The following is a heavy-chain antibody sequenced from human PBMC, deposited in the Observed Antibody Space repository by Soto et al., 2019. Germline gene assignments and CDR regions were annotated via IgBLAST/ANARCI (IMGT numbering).Heavy chain of an antibody. CDR1: GGNFSNYG. J-gene: IGHJ5*02. D-gene: IGHD6-13*01. CDR2: IIPLFGTT. CDR3: ARAAGSSWYNWFDP. Sequence: SVKVSCKASGGNFSNYGISWVRQAPGQGLEWVGGIIPLFGTTNYAHKFRGRATITADESTSTAYMELSSLRSEDTAVYYCARAAGSSWYNWFDPWGQGTLVTVSS. V-gene: IGHV1-69*13.